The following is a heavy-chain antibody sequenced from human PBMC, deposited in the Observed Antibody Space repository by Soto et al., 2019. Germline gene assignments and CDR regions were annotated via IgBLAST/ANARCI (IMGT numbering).Heavy chain of an antibody. Sequence: QVQLVESGGGVVQPGRSLRLSCAASGFTFNNYGIHWVRQAPGKGLEWVSFISYDGNKKYYAVSVKGRFTISRDNSKNTLFLQMNSRRPEDTAVYFCAKDSTRDYYYYMDVWGKGPTVTVSS. D-gene: IGHD2-2*01. CDR2: ISYDGNKK. CDR3: AKDSTRDYYYYMDV. CDR1: GFTFNNYG. V-gene: IGHV3-30*18. J-gene: IGHJ6*03.